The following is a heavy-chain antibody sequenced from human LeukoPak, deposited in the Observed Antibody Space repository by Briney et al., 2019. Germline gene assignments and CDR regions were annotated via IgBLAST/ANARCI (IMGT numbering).Heavy chain of an antibody. V-gene: IGHV4-59*01. CDR1: GGSISSYY. CDR2: IYYSGST. Sequence: SETLSLTCTVSGGSISSYYWSWIRQPPGKGPEWIGYIYYSGSTNYNPSLKSRVTISVDTSKNQFSLKLSSVTAADTAVYYCARGVPGYSSGWYSDYWGQGTLVTVSS. D-gene: IGHD6-19*01. CDR3: ARGVPGYSSGWYSDY. J-gene: IGHJ4*02.